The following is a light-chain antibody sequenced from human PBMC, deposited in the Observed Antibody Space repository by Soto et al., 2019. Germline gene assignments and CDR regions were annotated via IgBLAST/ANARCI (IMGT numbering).Light chain of an antibody. CDR1: SSDVGSYNL. J-gene: IGLJ2*01. V-gene: IGLV2-23*01. CDR2: EGS. CDR3: CSYAGSSPHVV. Sequence: QCALTQPASVSGSPGQSITISCTGTSSDVGSYNLVSWYQQHPGKAPKLMIYEGSKRPSGVSNRFSGSKSGNTASLTISGLQAEDEADYYCCSYAGSSPHVVFGGGTKLTVL.